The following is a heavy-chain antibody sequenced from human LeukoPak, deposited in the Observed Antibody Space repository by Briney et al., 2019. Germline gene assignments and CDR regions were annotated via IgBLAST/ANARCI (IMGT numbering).Heavy chain of an antibody. CDR3: ARGAAAAHGRDWFDP. V-gene: IGHV1-46*01. J-gene: IGHJ5*02. CDR2: INPSGGST. CDR1: GYTFTSYY. Sequence: ASVKASCKASGYTFTSYYMHWVRQAPGQGLEWMGIINPSGGSTSYAQKLQGRVTMTRNTSISTAYMELSSLRSEDTAVYYCARGAAAAHGRDWFDPWGQGTLVTVSS. D-gene: IGHD6-13*01.